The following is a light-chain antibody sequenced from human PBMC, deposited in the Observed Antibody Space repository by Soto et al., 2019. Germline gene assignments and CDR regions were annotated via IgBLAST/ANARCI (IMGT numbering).Light chain of an antibody. J-gene: IGKJ2*01. CDR3: QQRSNWSPPFT. Sequence: NFLTQSPATLSLSPGERATLSCRASQSVGIYLAWYQQKPGQVPRLLIYDAFQRATGIPARFSGSGSGTDFTLTISSLEPEDFAVYYCQQRSNWSPPFTFGPGTKVEMK. CDR1: QSVGIY. V-gene: IGKV3-11*01. CDR2: DAF.